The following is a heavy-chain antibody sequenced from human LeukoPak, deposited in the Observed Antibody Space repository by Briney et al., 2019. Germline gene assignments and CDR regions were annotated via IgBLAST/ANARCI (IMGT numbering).Heavy chain of an antibody. CDR1: GYTFTDYY. V-gene: IGHV1-2*02. J-gene: IGHJ4*02. D-gene: IGHD3-3*01. CDR2: INPNSGGT. CDR3: AGVWSGYYYFDY. Sequence: ASVKVSCKTSGYTFTDYYMHWVRQAPGQGLEWMGWINPNSGGTNYAQKFQGRVTMTRDTSISTAYMELSRLRSDDTAVYYCAGVWSGYYYFDYWGQGTLVTVSS.